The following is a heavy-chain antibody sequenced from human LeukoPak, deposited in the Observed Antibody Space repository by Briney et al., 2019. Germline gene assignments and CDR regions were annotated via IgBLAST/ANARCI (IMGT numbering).Heavy chain of an antibody. J-gene: IGHJ4*02. CDR3: AKERGYSGYFDY. Sequence: GGSLRLSCAASRFTFSIFGMHWVRQAPGTGLEWVALMSNDGVNRYYADSVKGRFTISRDNSKNTLYLQMNSLRAEDTALYYCAKERGYSGYFDYWGQGTLVTVSS. V-gene: IGHV3-30*18. CDR2: MSNDGVNR. D-gene: IGHD5-12*01. CDR1: RFTFSIFG.